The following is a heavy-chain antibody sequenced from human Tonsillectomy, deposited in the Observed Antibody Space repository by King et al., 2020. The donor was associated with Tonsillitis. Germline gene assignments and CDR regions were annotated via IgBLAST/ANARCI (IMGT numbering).Heavy chain of an antibody. V-gene: IGHV4-59*01. CDR1: GGSISSYY. CDR2: IFYSGST. Sequence: QLQESGPGLVKPSETLSLTCTVSGGSISSYYWNWIRQPPGKGLEWIGYIFYSGSTNYNPSLKSRVTISVDTSKNQFSLKLSSVTAADTAWYYCAGGPYYDILTDYYYFDYWGQGTLVTVST. CDR3: AGGPYYDILTDYYYFDY. D-gene: IGHD3-9*01. J-gene: IGHJ4*02.